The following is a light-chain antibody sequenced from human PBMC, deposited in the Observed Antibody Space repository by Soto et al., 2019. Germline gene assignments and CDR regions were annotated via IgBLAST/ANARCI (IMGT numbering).Light chain of an antibody. CDR1: SSNIGNNY. V-gene: IGLV1-40*01. CDR2: ANS. CDR3: QSYESSSLSGFV. J-gene: IGLJ7*01. Sequence: QSVLTQPPSVSAAPGQKVTISCSGSSSNIGNNYVSWYQQLPGTAPKLLIYANSNRPSGVPDRFSGSKSGISASLAITGLQADDEADYYCQSYESSSLSGFVFGSGTQLTVL.